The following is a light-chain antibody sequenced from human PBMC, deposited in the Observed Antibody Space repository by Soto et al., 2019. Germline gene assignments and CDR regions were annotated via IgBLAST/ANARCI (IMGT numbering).Light chain of an antibody. CDR3: QQRSNWPPIT. CDR2: GAS. CDR1: QSVSSN. Sequence: EIVMTQSPAILSVSPGERATLSCRASQSVSSNLAWYQQKPGQAPRLLIYGASTRATGIPARFSGSGSETDFTLTISSLEAEDFAVYYCQQRSNWPPITFGQGTRLEIK. V-gene: IGKV3-15*01. J-gene: IGKJ5*01.